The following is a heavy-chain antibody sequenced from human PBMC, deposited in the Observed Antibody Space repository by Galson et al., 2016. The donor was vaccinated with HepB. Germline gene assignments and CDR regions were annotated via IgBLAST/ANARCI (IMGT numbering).Heavy chain of an antibody. V-gene: IGHV5-51*01. J-gene: IGHJ3*02. CDR2: VYAATSEA. D-gene: IGHD2-21*02. CDR3: SRDLICCPYCRGFDI. Sequence: QSGAEVKKPGESLEISCKASGYSFASSWIGWVRQMPGTGLEFVGFVYAATSEARYSPSSQGHVTISADKSIYTAYLQWRSLRASDTAIYYCSRDLICCPYCRGFDIWGLGTMVTVSS. CDR1: GYSFASSW.